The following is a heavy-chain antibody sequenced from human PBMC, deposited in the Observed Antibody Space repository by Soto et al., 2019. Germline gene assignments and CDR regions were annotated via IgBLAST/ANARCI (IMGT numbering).Heavy chain of an antibody. CDR1: GFTFSSYA. CDR2: ISNDGMNT. V-gene: IGHV3-30-3*02. Sequence: PVGSLRLSCVASGFTFSSYALHWVRQAPGKGLEWVALISNDGMNTFYADSVKGRMTVSRDKAEKTMYLQMSSLTAEDTAVYYCAKGLRFMEHWGQGTVVTVSS. CDR3: AKGLRFMEH. J-gene: IGHJ1*01. D-gene: IGHD1-1*01.